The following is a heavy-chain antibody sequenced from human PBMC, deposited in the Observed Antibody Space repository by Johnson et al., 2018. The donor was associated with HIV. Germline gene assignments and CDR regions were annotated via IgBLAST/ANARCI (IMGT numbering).Heavy chain of an antibody. V-gene: IGHV3-13*01. Sequence: VQLVESGGGVVQPGGSLRLSCAASGFTVSRNYMTWVRQAPGKGLEWVSVIGTAGDTYSPGPVKGRFTISSQHAKNSLYLQMNSLRAGDTAVYYCARESPGYAFDIWGQGTMVTVSS. D-gene: IGHD1-1*01. CDR3: ARESPGYAFDI. CDR2: IGTAGDT. J-gene: IGHJ3*02. CDR1: GFTVSRNY.